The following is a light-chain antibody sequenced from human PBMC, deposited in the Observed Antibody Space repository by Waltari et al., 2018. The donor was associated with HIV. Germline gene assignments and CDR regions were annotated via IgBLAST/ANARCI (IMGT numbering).Light chain of an antibody. CDR1: SSNIGRNS. V-gene: IGLV1-47*01. CDR2: RNN. Sequence: QSVLTQPPSASGTPGQRVTISCSGSSSNIGRNSVYWYQHPPGTAPNLLIYRNNQRPSGVPGRFSGSKSGTSASLAISGLRSEDEADYYCATWDDSLSGSLFGGGTKLTVL. J-gene: IGLJ2*01. CDR3: ATWDDSLSGSL.